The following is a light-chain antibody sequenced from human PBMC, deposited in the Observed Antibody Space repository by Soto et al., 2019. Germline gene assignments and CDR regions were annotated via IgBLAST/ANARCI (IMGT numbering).Light chain of an antibody. CDR1: QSVRSSH. Sequence: EMVLTQSPGTLSLSPLEIATLSFMTSQSVRSSHLAWYQQKPGQAPRLLIYGASSRATGIPDRFSGSGSGTDFTLTISRLEPEDFAVYHCQQYSSSPLTFGGGTKVDIK. V-gene: IGKV3-20*01. J-gene: IGKJ4*01. CDR3: QQYSSSPLT. CDR2: GAS.